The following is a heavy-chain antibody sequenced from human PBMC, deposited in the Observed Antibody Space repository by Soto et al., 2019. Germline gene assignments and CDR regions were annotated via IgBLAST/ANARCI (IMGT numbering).Heavy chain of an antibody. Sequence: SETLSLTCTVYGGSFSDYYWSWIRQPPGKGLEWIGEINHTGSTNFNPSLESRVTISVDTSKNQFSLKLSSVTAADTAVDYCAKVRRHISLSWGQGTRVTVSS. CDR2: INHTGST. V-gene: IGHV4-34*01. J-gene: IGHJ5*02. CDR1: GGSFSDYY. CDR3: AKVRRHISLS. D-gene: IGHD2-21*01.